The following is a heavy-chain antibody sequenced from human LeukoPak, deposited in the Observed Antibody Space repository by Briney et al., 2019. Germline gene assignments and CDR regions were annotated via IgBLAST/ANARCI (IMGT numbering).Heavy chain of an antibody. D-gene: IGHD4/OR15-4a*01. CDR3: ARTLGARGFDY. V-gene: IGHV1-69*04. CDR2: IIPILGIA. J-gene: IGHJ4*02. CDR1: GGTFSSYA. Sequence: SVKVSCKASGGTFSSYAISWVRQAPGQGLEWMGRIIPILGIANYAQKFQGRVTITADKSTSTAYMELSSLRSEDTAVYYCARTLGARGFDYWGQGTLVTVSS.